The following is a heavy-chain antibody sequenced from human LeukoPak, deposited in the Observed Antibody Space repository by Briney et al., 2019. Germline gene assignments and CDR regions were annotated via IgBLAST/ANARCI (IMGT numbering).Heavy chain of an antibody. CDR2: IYYSGST. J-gene: IGHJ4*02. CDR3: ARVAGRELWFGD. D-gene: IGHD3-10*01. Sequence: SQTLSLTCTVSGGSISSGGYYWSWIRQHPGKGLEWIGYIYYSGSTYYNPSLKSRVTISVDTSKNQFSLKLSSVTAADTAVYYCARVAGRELWFGDWGQGTLVAVSS. V-gene: IGHV4-31*03. CDR1: GGSISSGGYY.